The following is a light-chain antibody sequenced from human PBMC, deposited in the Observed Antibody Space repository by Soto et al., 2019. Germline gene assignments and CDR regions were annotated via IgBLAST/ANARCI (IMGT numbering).Light chain of an antibody. Sequence: EIVMTQSPDTLSVSPGEIATLSCRASQSVSTDLAWYQQTPGQAPRLLIYGASTRATGVPPTFSGSASGTEFTLTISSLQSEDFTVYYCQQYNKWPLTFGQGTKVEIK. CDR3: QQYNKWPLT. CDR1: QSVSTD. J-gene: IGKJ1*01. CDR2: GAS. V-gene: IGKV3-15*01.